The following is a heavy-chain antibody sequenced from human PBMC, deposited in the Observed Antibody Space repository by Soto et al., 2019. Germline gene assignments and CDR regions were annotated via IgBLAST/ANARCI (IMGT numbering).Heavy chain of an antibody. V-gene: IGHV3-11*06. CDR1: GFTFSDYY. D-gene: IGHD3-3*01. CDR3: ARDSPATKTFGSGYYNLNWSAP. Sequence: QVQLVESGGGLVKPGGSLRLSCAASGFTFSDYYMSWIRQAPGKGLEWVSYISSSSSYTNYADSVKGRFTISRDNAKNFLYLQMNSLRAEDTAVYYCARDSPATKTFGSGYYNLNWSAPWGQGTLVTVSS. J-gene: IGHJ5*02. CDR2: ISSSSSYT.